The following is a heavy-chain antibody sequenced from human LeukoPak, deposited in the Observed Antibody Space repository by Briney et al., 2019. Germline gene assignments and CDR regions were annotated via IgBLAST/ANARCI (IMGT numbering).Heavy chain of an antibody. J-gene: IGHJ4*02. CDR3: ARGLVVAFTFDS. CDR2: IYHSGST. D-gene: IGHD2-2*01. V-gene: IGHV4-38-2*02. CDR1: GHSISSGLY. Sequence: SETQSLTCTVSGHSISSGLYWSWLWQPPGKGLEWIGSIYHSGSTYYNPSLKSRVTISLHTSRNQFSLKLSSVTAADTAVYYCARGLVVAFTFDSWGQGTLVAVSS.